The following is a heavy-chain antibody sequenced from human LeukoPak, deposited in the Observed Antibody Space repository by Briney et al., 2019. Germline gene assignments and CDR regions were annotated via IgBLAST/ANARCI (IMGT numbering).Heavy chain of an antibody. D-gene: IGHD2/OR15-2a*01. CDR3: ALHILQYPAYYYYYMDV. CDR1: GGTFSSYA. J-gene: IGHJ6*03. Sequence: ASVKVSCKASGGTFSSYAISWVRQAPGQGLEWMGGIIPIFGTANYAQKFQGRVTITADESTSTAYMELSSLRSEDTAVYYCALHILQYPAYYYYYMDVWGKGTTVTVSS. CDR2: IIPIFGTA. V-gene: IGHV1-69*13.